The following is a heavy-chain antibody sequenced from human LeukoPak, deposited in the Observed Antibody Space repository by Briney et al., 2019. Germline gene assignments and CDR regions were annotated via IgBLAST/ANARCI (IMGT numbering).Heavy chain of an antibody. CDR1: GGTFSSYA. CDR3: ARDGPVTHSRGMDV. D-gene: IGHD4-11*01. Sequence: AASVKVSCKASGGTFSSYAISWVRQAPGQGLEWMGEIIPIFGTANYAQKFQGRVTITADESTSTAYMELSSLRSEDTAVYYCARDGPVTHSRGMDVWGQGTTVTVSS. CDR2: IIPIFGTA. V-gene: IGHV1-69*13. J-gene: IGHJ6*02.